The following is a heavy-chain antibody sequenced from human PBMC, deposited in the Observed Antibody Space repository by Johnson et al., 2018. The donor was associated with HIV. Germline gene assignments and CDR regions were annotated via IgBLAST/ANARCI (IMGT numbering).Heavy chain of an antibody. CDR1: RFTFSDYY. CDR3: ASGWGIAASDAFDI. V-gene: IGHV3-11*04. J-gene: IGHJ3*02. D-gene: IGHD6-13*01. Sequence: QVQLVESGGGLVKPGGSLTLSCAASRFTFSDYYMSWLRQTPGKGLEGFSYISSSGGTIYYADSVRGRFTISRDNAKNSLYLQMNSLRAEDTAVYYCASGWGIAASDAFDIWGQGTMVTVSS. CDR2: ISSSGGTI.